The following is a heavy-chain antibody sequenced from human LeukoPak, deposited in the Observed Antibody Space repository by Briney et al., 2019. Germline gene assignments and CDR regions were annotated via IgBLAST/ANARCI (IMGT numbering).Heavy chain of an antibody. CDR1: GGSFSGYY. CDR3: ARGQGYCSSTSCSGAYFDY. V-gene: IGHV4-34*01. Sequence: NPSETLSLTCAVYGGSFSGYYWSWIRQPPGKGLEWIGEINHSGSTNYNPSLKSRVTISVDTSKNQFSLKLSSVTAADTAVYYCARGQGYCSSTSCSGAYFDYWGQGTLVTVSS. D-gene: IGHD2-2*01. J-gene: IGHJ4*02. CDR2: INHSGST.